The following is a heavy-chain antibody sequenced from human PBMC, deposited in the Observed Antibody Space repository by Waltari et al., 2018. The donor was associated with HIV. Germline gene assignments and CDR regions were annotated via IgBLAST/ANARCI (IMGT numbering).Heavy chain of an antibody. D-gene: IGHD4-17*01. Sequence: QVQLVQSGAEVKKPGASVKVSCKVSGYTLTELSMHWVRQAPGKGLEWMGGLDPEDGETIYAQKFQGRVTMNEDTATDTAYMELSSLRSEDTAVYYCATEAVTTLGPMYYFDYWGQGTLVTVSS. J-gene: IGHJ4*02. V-gene: IGHV1-24*01. CDR3: ATEAVTTLGPMYYFDY. CDR2: LDPEDGET. CDR1: GYTLTELS.